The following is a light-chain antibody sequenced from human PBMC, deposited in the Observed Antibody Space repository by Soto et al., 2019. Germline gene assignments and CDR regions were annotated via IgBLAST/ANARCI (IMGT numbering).Light chain of an antibody. CDR2: GAS. J-gene: IGKJ5*01. CDR1: QSVSSSY. Sequence: EIVLTQSPGTLSLSPGERATLSCRASQSVSSSYLAWYQQKPGQAPRLLIYGASSRATGIPDRFSGSGSGTDFTLTISRLEPDYFAVYDCQEFGSSPITFGQGIRLEIK. V-gene: IGKV3-20*01. CDR3: QEFGSSPIT.